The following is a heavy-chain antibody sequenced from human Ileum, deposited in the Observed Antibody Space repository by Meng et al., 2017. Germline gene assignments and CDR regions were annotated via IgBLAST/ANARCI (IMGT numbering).Heavy chain of an antibody. CDR2: IKPDGSEK. D-gene: IGHD6-19*01. Sequence: GSLRLSCAASGFTFSNYWMSWVRQAPGKGLEWVAHIKPDGSEKFYVDSVKGRFTTSRDNAKSSLYLQMSSLRPEDTAVYYCARSTHSSASEWGQGTLVTVSS. CDR1: GFTFSNYW. V-gene: IGHV3-7*01. CDR3: ARSTHSSASE. J-gene: IGHJ4*02.